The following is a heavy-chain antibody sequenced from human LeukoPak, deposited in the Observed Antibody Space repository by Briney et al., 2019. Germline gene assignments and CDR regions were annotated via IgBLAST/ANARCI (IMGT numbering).Heavy chain of an antibody. Sequence: SETLSLTCTVSGGSISSYYWSWIRLPPGKGLEWIGYIYYTGATYYNPSLKSRVTISLDTSKNQFSLKLSSVTAADTAVYYCARAGYSYGTGYYFDYWGQGALVTVSS. V-gene: IGHV4-59*01. J-gene: IGHJ4*02. CDR1: GGSISSYY. CDR2: IYYTGAT. CDR3: ARAGYSYGTGYYFDY. D-gene: IGHD5-18*01.